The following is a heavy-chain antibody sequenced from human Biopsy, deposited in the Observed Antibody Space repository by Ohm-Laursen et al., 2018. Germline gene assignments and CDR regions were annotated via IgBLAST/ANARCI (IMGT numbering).Heavy chain of an antibody. J-gene: IGHJ4*02. V-gene: IGHV3-23*01. CDR2: FSGSGGST. CDR3: TTYQY. D-gene: IGHD1-14*01. Sequence: SLRFSCSASGFTFSSYAMTWVRQAPGKGLEWVSAFSGSGGSTYYADSVKGRFTISRDNSKNTLFLQMNNLKTEDTGVYYCTTYQYWGQGTLVTVSS. CDR1: GFTFSSYA.